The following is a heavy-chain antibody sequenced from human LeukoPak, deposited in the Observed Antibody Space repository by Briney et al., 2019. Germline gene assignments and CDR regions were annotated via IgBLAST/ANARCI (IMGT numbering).Heavy chain of an antibody. D-gene: IGHD6-13*01. J-gene: IGHJ4*02. CDR1: GGSISSYY. V-gene: IGHV4-59*01. CDR3: AREAAAGADY. Sequence: PSETLSLTCTVSGGSISSYYWSWIRQPPGKGLEWIGYIYYSGSINYNPSLKSRVTISVDTSKNQFSLKLSSVTAADTAVYYCAREAAAGADYWGQGTLVTVSS. CDR2: IYYSGSI.